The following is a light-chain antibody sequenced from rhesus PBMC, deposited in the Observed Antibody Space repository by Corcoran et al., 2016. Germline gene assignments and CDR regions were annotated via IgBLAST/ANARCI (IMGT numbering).Light chain of an antibody. CDR1: QSLLDSEDGNTY. CDR3: MQALEFPYS. V-gene: IGKV2-104*02. Sequence: DIVMTQTPLSLPVTPGEPASISCRSSQSLLDSEDGNTYLDWYLQKPGQSHHLLIYAGSNRASGAPNRLSGSGSNTDFTMKISRVEAEDVGVYYCMQALEFPYSFGQGTKVEIK. CDR2: AGS. J-gene: IGKJ2*01.